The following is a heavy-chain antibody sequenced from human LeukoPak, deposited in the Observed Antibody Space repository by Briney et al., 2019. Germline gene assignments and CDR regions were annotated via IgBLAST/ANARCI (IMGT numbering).Heavy chain of an antibody. CDR1: GFTFSSYE. J-gene: IGHJ6*04. D-gene: IGHD3-10*02. Sequence: GGSLRLSCAASGFTFSSYEMNWVRQAPGKGLEWVAYISSSGSTRDYADSVKGRFTISRDNAKNSLYLQMNSLRAEDTAVYYCAELGITMIGGVWGKGTAVTVSS. V-gene: IGHV3-48*03. CDR2: ISSSGSTR. CDR3: AELGITMIGGV.